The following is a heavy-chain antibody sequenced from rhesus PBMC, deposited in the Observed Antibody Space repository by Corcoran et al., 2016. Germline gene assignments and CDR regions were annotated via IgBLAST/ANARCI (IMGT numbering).Heavy chain of an antibody. Sequence: QVQLQESGPGLVKPSETLSLTCAVSGGSISSSNWWSWIRQHPGKGLEWIGGIYSNSEHTNYNPSLKSRVTISKDTSKNQFSLKLSSVTAADTAVYYCASQCHTCIAAAGTFDYWGQGVLVTVSS. D-gene: IGHD6-25*01. CDR2: IYSNSEHT. V-gene: IGHV4S12*01. CDR1: GGSISSSNW. CDR3: ASQCHTCIAAAGTFDY. J-gene: IGHJ4*01.